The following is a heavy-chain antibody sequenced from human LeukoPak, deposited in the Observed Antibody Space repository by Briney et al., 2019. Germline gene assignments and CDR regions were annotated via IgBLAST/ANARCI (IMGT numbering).Heavy chain of an antibody. J-gene: IGHJ4*02. CDR3: AKEKLPSGYSFLTDY. CDR2: ISYDGPNE. Sequence: GGSLRLSCAASVFTFKSYGMHGVRQATGKDLEWVAVISYDGPNEYYADSVKGRFTIARDDSKSTLYLQINSLRPEDTAVYYCAKEKLPSGYSFLTDYWGQGTLVTVSS. V-gene: IGHV3-30*18. D-gene: IGHD5-18*01. CDR1: VFTFKSYG.